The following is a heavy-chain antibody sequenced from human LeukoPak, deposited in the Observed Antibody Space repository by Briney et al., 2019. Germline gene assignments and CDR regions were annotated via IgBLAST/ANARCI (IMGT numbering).Heavy chain of an antibody. D-gene: IGHD4-17*01. CDR3: ARGEDDYGDYALDY. CDR2: IYYSGST. V-gene: IGHV4-59*12. CDR1: GDSISSYY. J-gene: IGHJ4*02. Sequence: PSETLSLTCTVSGDSISSYYWSWIRQTPGKGLEWIGYIYYSGSTNYNPSLKSRVTISVDTSKNQFSLKLSSVTAADTAVYYCARGEDDYGDYALDYWGQGTLVTVSS.